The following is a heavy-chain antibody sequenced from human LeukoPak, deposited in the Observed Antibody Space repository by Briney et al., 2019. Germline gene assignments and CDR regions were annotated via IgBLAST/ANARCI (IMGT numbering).Heavy chain of an antibody. Sequence: SETLSLTCAVSGGSISSGGGYSWSWIRQPPGQGLEWIAYIYHTGSTFYNASLKSRVTISVDRSKNQFSLKLSSVTAADTAVXXXXXXXGTTVTKAFDIWGQGTMVTVSS. J-gene: IGHJ3*02. CDR2: IYHTGST. CDR1: GGSISSGGGYS. CDR3: XXXXGTTVTKAFDI. D-gene: IGHD4-17*01. V-gene: IGHV4-30-2*01.